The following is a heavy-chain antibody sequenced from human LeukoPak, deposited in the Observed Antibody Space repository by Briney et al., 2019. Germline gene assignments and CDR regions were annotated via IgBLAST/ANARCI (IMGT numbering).Heavy chain of an antibody. CDR3: ASRSSSWYYFDY. CDR2: IYYSGST. V-gene: IGHV4-31*03. CDR1: GGSISSDGYY. Sequence: PSETLSLTCTVSGGSISSDGYYWSWLRQHPGKGLEYIGYIYYSGSTYYNPSLKSRVTISVDTSKNQFSLKLSSVTAADTAVYYCASRSSSWYYFDYWGQGTLVTVSS. D-gene: IGHD6-13*01. J-gene: IGHJ4*02.